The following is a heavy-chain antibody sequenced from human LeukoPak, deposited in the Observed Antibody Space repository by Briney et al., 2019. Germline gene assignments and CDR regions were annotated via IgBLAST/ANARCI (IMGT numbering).Heavy chain of an antibody. CDR1: GFTFSSHW. Sequence: PGGSLRLSCAASGFTFSSHWMSWVRQAPGKGLEWVANIKQDGSEKYYVDSVKGRFTISRDNSKNTLYLQMNSLRAEDTAVYYCARDSSVDTAMAPDAFDIWGQGTMVTVSS. J-gene: IGHJ3*02. CDR2: IKQDGSEK. V-gene: IGHV3-7*03. CDR3: ARDSSVDTAMAPDAFDI. D-gene: IGHD5-18*01.